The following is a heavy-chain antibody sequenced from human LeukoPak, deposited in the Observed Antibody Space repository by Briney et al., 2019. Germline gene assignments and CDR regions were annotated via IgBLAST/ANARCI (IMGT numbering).Heavy chain of an antibody. CDR1: GYTFTSYG. CDR2: ISAYNGNT. D-gene: IGHD2-2*02. J-gene: IGHJ6*03. CDR3: ARDPRDYTKSHTGRYPYYYYIDV. Sequence: ASVKVSCKASGYTFTSYGISWVRQAPGQGLEWMGWISAYNGNTNYAQKLQGRVTMTTDTSTSTAYMELRSLRSDDTAVYYCARDPRDYTKSHTGRYPYYYYIDVWGKGTTVTVSS. V-gene: IGHV1-18*01.